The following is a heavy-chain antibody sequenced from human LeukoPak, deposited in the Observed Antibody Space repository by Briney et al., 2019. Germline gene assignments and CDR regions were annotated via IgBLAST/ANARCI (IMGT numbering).Heavy chain of an antibody. CDR2: IWYDGSNK. D-gene: IGHD6-19*01. Sequence: QSGGSLRLSCAASGFTFSSYGMHWVRQAPGKGLEWVAVIWYDGSNKYYADSVKGRFTISRDNSKNTLYLQMNSLRAEDTAVYYCAREDRQRWLAKWKPFDYWGQGTLVTVSS. CDR1: GFTFSSYG. J-gene: IGHJ4*02. CDR3: AREDRQRWLAKWKPFDY. V-gene: IGHV3-33*08.